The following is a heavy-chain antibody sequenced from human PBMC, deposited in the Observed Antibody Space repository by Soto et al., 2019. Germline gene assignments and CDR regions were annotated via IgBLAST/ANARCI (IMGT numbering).Heavy chain of an antibody. CDR3: ARGTDSSGPFDY. D-gene: IGHD3-22*01. Sequence: PSETLSLTCTVSGGSISSGDYYWSWIRQPPGKGLEWIGYIYYSGSTYYNPSLKSRVTISVDTSKNQFSLKLSSVTAADTAVYYCARGTDSSGPFDYRGQGTLVTVSS. V-gene: IGHV4-30-4*01. CDR2: IYYSGST. CDR1: GGSISSGDYY. J-gene: IGHJ4*02.